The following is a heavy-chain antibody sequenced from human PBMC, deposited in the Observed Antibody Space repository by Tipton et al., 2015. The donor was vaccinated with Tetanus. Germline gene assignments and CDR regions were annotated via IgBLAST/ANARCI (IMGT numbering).Heavy chain of an antibody. J-gene: IGHJ6*02. CDR2: IYYSGST. CDR3: ARSYRSSWYCYGMDV. V-gene: IGHV4-59*01. CDR1: GGSISSYY. D-gene: IGHD6-13*01. Sequence: TLSLTCTVSGGSISSYYWSWIRQPPGKGLEWIGYIYYSGSTNYNPSLKSRVTISVDTSKNQFSLKLSSVTAADTAVYYCARSYRSSWYCYGMDVWGQGTAVAVSS.